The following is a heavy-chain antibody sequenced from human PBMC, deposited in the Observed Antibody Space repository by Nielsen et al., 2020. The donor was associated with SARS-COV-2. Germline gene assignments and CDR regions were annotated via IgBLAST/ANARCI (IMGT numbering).Heavy chain of an antibody. CDR3: ARPRYHYDSSGLNAFDI. CDR1: GFTFSSHA. Sequence: GESLKISCAASGFTFSSHAMHWVRQAPGKGLEWVAVISYDGSHKYYADSVKGRFTISRDNSKNTLYLQVSSLTSEDTSVYYCARPRYHYDSSGLNAFDIWGQGTMVTVSS. D-gene: IGHD3-22*01. J-gene: IGHJ3*02. CDR2: ISYDGSHK. V-gene: IGHV3-30*04.